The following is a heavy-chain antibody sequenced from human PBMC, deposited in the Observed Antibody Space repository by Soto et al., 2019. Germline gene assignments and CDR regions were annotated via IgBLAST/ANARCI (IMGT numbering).Heavy chain of an antibody. CDR2: ISAYNGNT. J-gene: IGHJ4*02. Sequence: QVQLVQSGAEVKKPGASVKVSCKASGYTFTNFGISWVRQAPGQGLEWMGWISAYNGNTNYAQNFRGSVTRTRDTSMSTDCMELRSLRSDATAVYYCARGGTPLDYGGQGTLGTVSS. CDR1: GYTFTNFG. CDR3: ARGGTPLDY. V-gene: IGHV1-18*01. D-gene: IGHD3-16*01.